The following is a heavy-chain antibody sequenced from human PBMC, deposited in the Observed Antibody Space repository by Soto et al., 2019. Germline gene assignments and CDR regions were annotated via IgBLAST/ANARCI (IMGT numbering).Heavy chain of an antibody. D-gene: IGHD6-13*01. CDR1: GYTFTSYA. V-gene: IGHV1-18*01. J-gene: IGHJ6*02. CDR3: ARLIRSSSTNTMDV. CDR2: ISAYNGNT. Sequence: QVQLVQSGAEVKKPGASVKVSCKASGYTFTSYAISWVRQAPGQGLEWMGWISAYNGNTNYAQKLQGRVTMTTDTLXSTAYMELRSLRSDDTAVYYCARLIRSSSTNTMDVWGQGTTVTVSS.